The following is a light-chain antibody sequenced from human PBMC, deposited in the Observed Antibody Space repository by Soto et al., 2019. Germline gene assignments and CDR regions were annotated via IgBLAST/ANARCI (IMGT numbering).Light chain of an antibody. CDR2: AAS. J-gene: IGKJ2*01. V-gene: IGKV1-39*01. CDR3: QQSYSTPPYT. CDR1: QSISSY. Sequence: DIQMTQSPSSLSASVGDRVTITCRASQSISSYLNWYQQKPGKAPKLLIYAASSLQSGVPSRFSGSGSRTDVTLTSSSLQPEDFATYYCQQSYSTPPYTFGQGTKLEIK.